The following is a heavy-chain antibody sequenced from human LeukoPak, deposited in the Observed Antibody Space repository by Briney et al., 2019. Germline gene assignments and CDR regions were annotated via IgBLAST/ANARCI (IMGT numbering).Heavy chain of an antibody. D-gene: IGHD3-22*01. CDR3: ARDDSSGYYPVAPFDY. CDR1: GGSISSSSYY. V-gene: IGHV4-39*07. Sequence: SETLSLTCTVSGGSISSSSYYWGWIRQPPGKGLEWIGSIYYSGSTYYNPSLKSRVTISVDTSKNQFSLKLSSVTAADTAVYYCARDDSSGYYPVAPFDYWGQGTLVTASS. CDR2: IYYSGST. J-gene: IGHJ4*02.